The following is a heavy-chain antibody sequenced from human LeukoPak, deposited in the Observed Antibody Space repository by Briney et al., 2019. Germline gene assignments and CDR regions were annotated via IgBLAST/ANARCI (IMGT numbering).Heavy chain of an antibody. J-gene: IGHJ4*02. V-gene: IGHV3-7*01. CDR3: GRAVSTGTVDY. Sequence: GGSLRLSCAASGFTFSSYWMSWFPQAPGKGLEWVANIKQDGSEKYYVDSVKGRFTISRDNAKNSLYLKMNSLRAEDTAVYYCGRAVSTGTVDYWGQGTLVTVSS. CDR1: GFTFSSYW. CDR2: IKQDGSEK. D-gene: IGHD1-1*01.